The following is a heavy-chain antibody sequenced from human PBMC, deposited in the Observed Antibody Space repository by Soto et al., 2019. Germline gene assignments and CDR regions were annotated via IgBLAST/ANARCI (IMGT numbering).Heavy chain of an antibody. Sequence: ASVKVSSKASGYTFTSYAMNWVRQAPGQGLEWMGWINTNTGNPTYAQGFTGRFVFSLDTSVSTAYLQICSLKAEDTAVYYCATTVRYFDLTSMDVWGQGTTVTVSS. J-gene: IGHJ6*02. V-gene: IGHV7-4-1*01. D-gene: IGHD3-9*01. CDR3: ATTVRYFDLTSMDV. CDR1: GYTFTSYA. CDR2: INTNTGNP.